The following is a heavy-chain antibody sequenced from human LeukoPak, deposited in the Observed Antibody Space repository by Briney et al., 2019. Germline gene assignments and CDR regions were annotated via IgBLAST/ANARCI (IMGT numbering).Heavy chain of an antibody. CDR2: IYHSGST. D-gene: IGHD3-10*01. J-gene: IGHJ4*02. CDR3: ASRTLYGSGRSYFDY. CDR1: GGSISSGGYS. V-gene: IGHV4-30-2*01. Sequence: SQTLSLTCAVSGGSISSGGYSWSWIRQPPGEGLEWIGYIYHSGSTYYNPSLKSRVTISVDRSKNQFSLKLSSVTAADTAVYYCASRTLYGSGRSYFDYWGQGTLVTVSS.